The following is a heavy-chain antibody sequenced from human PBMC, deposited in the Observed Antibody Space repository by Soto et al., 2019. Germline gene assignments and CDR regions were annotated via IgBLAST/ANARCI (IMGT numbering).Heavy chain of an antibody. Sequence: HPGGSLRLSCSASGFTFNIYAMHWVRHAPGKGLEFVSAISSYGADTYYADSVKGRFAISRDNSKNTLYLQMSSLRAEDTALYYCVKEGYMRSDWYGQFDYWGQGALVTVSS. CDR2: ISSYGADT. V-gene: IGHV3-64D*06. CDR1: GFTFNIYA. J-gene: IGHJ4*02. D-gene: IGHD6-19*01. CDR3: VKEGYMRSDWYGQFDY.